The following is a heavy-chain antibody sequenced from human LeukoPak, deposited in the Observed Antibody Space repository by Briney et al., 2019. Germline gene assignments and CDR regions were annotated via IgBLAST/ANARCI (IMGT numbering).Heavy chain of an antibody. V-gene: IGHV4-31*03. CDR3: AREGSYSSSSDPLGYDY. CDR1: GGSISSGGYY. J-gene: IGHJ4*02. CDR2: IYYSGST. Sequence: SETLSLTCTVPGGSISSGGYYWSWIRQPPGKGLEWIGYIYYSGSTYYNPSLKSRVTISVATSKNQFSLKLSSVTAADTAVYYCAREGSYSSSSDPLGYDYWGQGTLVTVSS. D-gene: IGHD6-13*01.